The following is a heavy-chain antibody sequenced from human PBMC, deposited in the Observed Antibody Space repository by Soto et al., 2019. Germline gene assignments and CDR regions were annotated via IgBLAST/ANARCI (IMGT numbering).Heavy chain of an antibody. CDR2: IIPILGIA. CDR1: GGTFSSYT. Sequence: QVQLVQSGAEVKKPGSSVKVSCKASGGTFSSYTISWVRQAPGQGLEWMGRIIPILGIANYAQKFQGRVTITADKSTSTAYMELSSLRSEDTAVYYCARHRLYDSSGYSAFFDSWGQGTLVTVSS. J-gene: IGHJ4*02. V-gene: IGHV1-69*02. CDR3: ARHRLYDSSGYSAFFDS. D-gene: IGHD3-22*01.